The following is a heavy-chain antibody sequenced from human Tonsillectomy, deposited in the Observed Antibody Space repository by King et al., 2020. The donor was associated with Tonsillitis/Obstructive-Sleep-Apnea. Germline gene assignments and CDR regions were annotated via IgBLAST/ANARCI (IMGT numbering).Heavy chain of an antibody. Sequence: QLVQSGAEVKKPGASVKVSCKASGYTFTSYGISWVRQAPGQGLEWMAWISAHNGHTNYAQKLQGRVTMTTDASTSTAYMELRSLRSDDTAVYYCARDSMSHYYDSSVYYTFNYWGQGTLVTVSS. V-gene: IGHV1-18*01. CDR3: ARDSMSHYYDSSVYYTFNY. CDR1: GYTFTSYG. J-gene: IGHJ4*02. D-gene: IGHD3-22*01. CDR2: ISAHNGHT.